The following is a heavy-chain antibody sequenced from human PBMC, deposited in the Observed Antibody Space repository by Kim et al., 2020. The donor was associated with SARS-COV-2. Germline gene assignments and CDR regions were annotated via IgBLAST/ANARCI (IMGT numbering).Heavy chain of an antibody. Sequence: YADSVRNRFTISRDNSKNPLYLQMSSLRAEDTAGYYCARAYSSSWNPTGLWGQGTLVTVSS. CDR3: ARAYSSSWNPTGL. D-gene: IGHD6-13*01. V-gene: IGHV3-30*03. J-gene: IGHJ4*02.